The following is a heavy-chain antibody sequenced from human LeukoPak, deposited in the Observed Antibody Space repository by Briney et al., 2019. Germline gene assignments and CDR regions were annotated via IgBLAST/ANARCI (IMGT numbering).Heavy chain of an antibody. J-gene: IGHJ4*02. CDR1: GGSISSDNYY. Sequence: PSETLSLTCTVSGGSISSDNYYGNWIRQPAGKGLEWMGRIYTSGSTNYNPSLKTRVTISIDTSKNQFSLKLTSVTAADTAVYYCLLPRDGYTHFDYWGQGTLVTVSS. V-gene: IGHV4-61*02. CDR3: LLPRDGYTHFDY. CDR2: IYTSGST. D-gene: IGHD5-24*01.